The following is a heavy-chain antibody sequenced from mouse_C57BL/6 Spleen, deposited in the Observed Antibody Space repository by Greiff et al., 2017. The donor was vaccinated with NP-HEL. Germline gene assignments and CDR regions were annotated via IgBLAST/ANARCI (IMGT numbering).Heavy chain of an antibody. D-gene: IGHD2-4*01. J-gene: IGHJ2*01. CDR2: IAPNSGGT. Sequence: QVQLQQPGAELVKPGASVKLSCKASGYTFTSYWMHWVKQRPGRGLEWIGRIAPNSGGTKYNEKFKSKATLTVDKPSSTAYMQLSSLTSEDSAVYYFARRDYDAYFDYWGQGTTLTVSS. CDR1: GYTFTSYW. CDR3: ARRDYDAYFDY. V-gene: IGHV1-72*01.